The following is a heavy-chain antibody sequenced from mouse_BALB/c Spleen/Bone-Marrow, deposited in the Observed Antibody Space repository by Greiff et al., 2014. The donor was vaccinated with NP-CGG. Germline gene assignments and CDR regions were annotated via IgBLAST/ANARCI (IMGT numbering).Heavy chain of an antibody. Sequence: EVHLVESGGGLVKPGGSLKLSCAASGFTFSSYTMSWVRQTPEKRLEWVATISSGGGYTYYPDSVKGRFTISRDNAKNTLYLQMSSLKSEDTAMYYCTRDGKGNYDYAMDYWGQGTSVTVSS. J-gene: IGHJ4*01. CDR1: GFTFSSYT. CDR2: ISSGGGYT. D-gene: IGHD2-1*01. CDR3: TRDGKGNYDYAMDY. V-gene: IGHV5-6-4*01.